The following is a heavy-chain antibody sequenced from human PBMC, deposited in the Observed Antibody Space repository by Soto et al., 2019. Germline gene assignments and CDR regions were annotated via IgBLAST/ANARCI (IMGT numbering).Heavy chain of an antibody. CDR1: GFTFTRYS. J-gene: IGHJ4*02. V-gene: IGHV3-21*01. CDR2: ISSTTNYI. CDR3: ARESEDLTSNFDY. Sequence: GGSLRLSCAASGFTFTRYSMNWVRQAPGKGLEWVSSISSTTNYIYYADSMKGRFNVSRDNAKNSVYLEMNSLSAEDTAVYYCARESEDLTSNFDYWGQGTLVTVSS.